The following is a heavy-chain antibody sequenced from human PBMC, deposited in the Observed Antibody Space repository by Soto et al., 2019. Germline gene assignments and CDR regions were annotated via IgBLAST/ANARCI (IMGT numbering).Heavy chain of an antibody. CDR2: IIPIFGTA. CDR3: ARHKPSLPPYYYDSSGYFSRYFDY. V-gene: IGHV1-69*13. J-gene: IGHJ4*02. D-gene: IGHD3-22*01. Sequence: SVKVSCRASGGTFSSYTISWVRQDTGQGLEWMGGIIPIFGTANYAQKFQGRVTITADESTSTAYMELSSLRSEDTAVYYCARHKPSLPPYYYDSSGYFSRYFDYWGQGTLVTVSS. CDR1: GGTFSSYT.